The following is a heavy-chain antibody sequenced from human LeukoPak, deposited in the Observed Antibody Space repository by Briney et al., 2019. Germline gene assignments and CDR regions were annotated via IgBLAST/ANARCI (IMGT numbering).Heavy chain of an antibody. CDR1: GFTFSSYG. V-gene: IGHV3-30*18. CDR2: ISYDGSNK. Sequence: GRSLRLSCAASGFTFSSYGMHWVRQAPGKGLEWVAVISYDGSNKYYADSVKGRFTISRDNSKNTLYLQMNSLRAEDRAGYYCAKDGYSGYDTYYFDYWGQGTLLTVSS. CDR3: AKDGYSGYDTYYFDY. J-gene: IGHJ4*02. D-gene: IGHD5-12*01.